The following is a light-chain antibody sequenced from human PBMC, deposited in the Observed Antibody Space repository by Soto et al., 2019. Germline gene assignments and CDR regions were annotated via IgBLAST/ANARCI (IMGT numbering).Light chain of an antibody. CDR1: SSNIGSNV. Sequence: QAVVTQPPSASGTPGQRVTVSCSGSSSNIGSNVVNWYRQLPGTAPKLLIYSNNERPSGVPDRFSGSKSGTSASLAISGLQSEDEADYYCAAWDASLNGRVFGTGTKLTVL. CDR3: AAWDASLNGRV. CDR2: SNN. V-gene: IGLV1-44*01. J-gene: IGLJ1*01.